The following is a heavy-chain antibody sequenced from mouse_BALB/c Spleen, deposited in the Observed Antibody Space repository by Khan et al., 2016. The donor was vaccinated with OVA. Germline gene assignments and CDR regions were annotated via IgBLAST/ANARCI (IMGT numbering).Heavy chain of an antibody. D-gene: IGHD2-13*01. CDR3: ATLYGDEPY. Sequence: VQLKQSGPGLVAPSQSLSITCTVSGFSLTNYGVHWLRQPPGTGLEWLGLIWAGGSTNYNSALMSRLSISKDNSKGQVFLKMNSLQTGDTAVYYCATLYGDEPYWGQGTLVTVSA. CDR2: IWAGGST. CDR1: GFSLTNYG. V-gene: IGHV2-9*02. J-gene: IGHJ3*01.